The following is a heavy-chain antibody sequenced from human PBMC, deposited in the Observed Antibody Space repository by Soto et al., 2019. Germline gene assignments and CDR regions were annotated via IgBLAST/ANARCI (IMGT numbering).Heavy chain of an antibody. CDR1: GFTFSDYY. CDR3: ARVCTSSWFLDY. J-gene: IGHJ4*02. CDR2: ISDGSTYT. V-gene: IGHV3-11*06. D-gene: IGHD6-13*01. Sequence: QVQLVESGGGLVKPGGSLRLSCAASGFTFSDYYMTWIRQAPGKGLEWVSHISDGSTYTTYSDSVKGRFTISRDNAKNSLYLQMNSLRAEDTAVYYCARVCTSSWFLDYWGQGTLVTVSS.